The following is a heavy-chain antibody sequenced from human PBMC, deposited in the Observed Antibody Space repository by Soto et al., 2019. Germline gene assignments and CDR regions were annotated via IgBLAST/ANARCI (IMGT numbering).Heavy chain of an antibody. CDR2: IIPIFGTA. J-gene: IGHJ3*02. V-gene: IGHV1-69*13. CDR3: ASQPNTITMFGVVIWATDAFDI. Sequence: ASVKVSCKASGGTFSSYAISWVRQAPGQGLEWMGGIIPIFGTANYAQKFQGRVTITADESTSTAYMELSSLRSEDTAVYYCASQPNTITMFGVVIWATDAFDIWGQGTMVTVSS. D-gene: IGHD3-3*01. CDR1: GGTFSSYA.